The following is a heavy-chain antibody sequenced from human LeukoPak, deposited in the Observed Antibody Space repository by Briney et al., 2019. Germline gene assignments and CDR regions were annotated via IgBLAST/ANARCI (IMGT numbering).Heavy chain of an antibody. J-gene: IGHJ5*02. CDR1: GGSFSGYY. Sequence: SETLSLTCAVYGGSFSGYYWSWIRQPPGKELEWIGEINHSGSTNYNPSLKSRVTISVDTSKNQFSLKLSSVTAADTAVYYCARGIGYDYVWGSYRSHANWFDPWGQGTLVTVSS. D-gene: IGHD3-16*02. CDR2: INHSGST. CDR3: ARGIGYDYVWGSYRSHANWFDP. V-gene: IGHV4-34*01.